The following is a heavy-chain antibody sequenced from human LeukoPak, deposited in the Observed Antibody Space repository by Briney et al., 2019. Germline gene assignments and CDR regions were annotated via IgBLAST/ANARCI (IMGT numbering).Heavy chain of an antibody. J-gene: IGHJ4*02. CDR2: ISYDGSNK. V-gene: IGHV3-30-3*01. D-gene: IGHD3-22*01. CDR1: GFTFSSYA. Sequence: GRSLRLSCAASGFTFSSYAMHWVRQAPGKGLEWVAVISYDGSNKYYADSVKGRFTISRDNSKNTLYLQMNSLRAEDTAVYYCARGLDYYDTDGPLFDYWGQGTLVTVSS. CDR3: ARGLDYYDTDGPLFDY.